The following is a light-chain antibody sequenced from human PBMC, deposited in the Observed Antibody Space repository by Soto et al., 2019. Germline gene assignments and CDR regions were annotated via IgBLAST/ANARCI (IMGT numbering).Light chain of an antibody. CDR3: QSYDSSLSAPV. J-gene: IGLJ1*01. CDR1: SSNIGAGYD. CDR2: GNS. Sequence: QSVLTQPPSVSGAPGQRVTISCTGSSSNIGAGYDVHWYQQLPGTAPKLLIYGNSNRPSGFPDRFAGSKSGTSASLAITGLQAEYEADYYGQSYDSSLSAPVFGTGTKLTVL. V-gene: IGLV1-40*01.